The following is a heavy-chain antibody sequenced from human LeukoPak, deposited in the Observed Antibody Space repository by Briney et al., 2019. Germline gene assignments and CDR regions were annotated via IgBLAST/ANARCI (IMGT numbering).Heavy chain of an antibody. V-gene: IGHV3-11*04. CDR1: GFTFSDYY. Sequence: GGSLTLSCAASGFTFSDYYISWIRQAPGKGLEWISYISSSGSTIYYADSVKGRFTISRDNAKNSLYLQMNSLRAEDTAVYYCARDGYCSGGTCYSTVWFDPWGQGTLVTVSS. CDR2: ISSSGSTI. J-gene: IGHJ5*02. D-gene: IGHD2-15*01. CDR3: ARDGYCSGGTCYSTVWFDP.